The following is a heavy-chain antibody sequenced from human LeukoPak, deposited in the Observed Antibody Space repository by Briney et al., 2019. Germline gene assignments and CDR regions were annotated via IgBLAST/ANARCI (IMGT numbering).Heavy chain of an antibody. CDR2: IYYSGST. CDR3: VRVVALGAAGYCFDY. J-gene: IGHJ4*02. V-gene: IGHV4-59*01. D-gene: IGHD6-13*01. CDR1: GGSISSYY. Sequence: SETLSLTCTVSGGSISSYYWSWIRQPPGKGLEWIGYIYYSGSTNYNPSLKSRVTISVDTSKNQFSLKLTSVTAADTAVYYCVRVVALGAAGYCFDYWGQGSLVTVSS.